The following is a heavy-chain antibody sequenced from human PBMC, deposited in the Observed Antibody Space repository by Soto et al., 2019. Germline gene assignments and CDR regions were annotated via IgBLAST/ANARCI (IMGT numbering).Heavy chain of an antibody. CDR1: GFTFSDYY. CDR3: ARVLTMVRGNDWFDP. CDR2: ISSSGSTI. D-gene: IGHD3-10*01. J-gene: IGHJ5*02. V-gene: IGHV3-11*01. Sequence: GGSLRLSCAASGFTFSDYYMSWIRQAPGKGLEWVSYISSSGSTIYYADSVKGRFTISRDNAKNSLYLQMNSLRAEDTAVYYCARVLTMVRGNDWFDPWGQGTLVTVSS.